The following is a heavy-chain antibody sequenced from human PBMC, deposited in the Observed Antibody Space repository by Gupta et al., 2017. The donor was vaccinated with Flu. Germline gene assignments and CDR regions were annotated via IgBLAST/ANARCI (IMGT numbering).Heavy chain of an antibody. Sequence: QGQLVQIAGGVVQPGTSRRLSCAASGFHLSNYGMHWVRQAPGKGLEWKAVMADDGSNQWYADSVSGRFTISRDNSKNTLFLQMNSLRADDTAVYYCAKGGRHNWNYDGDYWGQGTLVTVSS. J-gene: IGHJ4*02. CDR1: GFHLSNYG. V-gene: IGHV3-30*18. D-gene: IGHD1-7*01. CDR2: MADDGSNQ. CDR3: AKGGRHNWNYDGDY.